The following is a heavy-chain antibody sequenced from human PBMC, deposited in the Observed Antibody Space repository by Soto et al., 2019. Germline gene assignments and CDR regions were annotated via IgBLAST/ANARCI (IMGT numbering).Heavy chain of an antibody. V-gene: IGHV4-31*01. J-gene: IGHJ6*02. D-gene: IGHD2-2*01. Sequence: QVQLQESGPGLVKPSQTLSLTCTVSGGSISSGGYYWSWIRQHPGKGLEWIGYIYYSGSTYYNPSLQSPVTISVDTSTNPFSLTPSSVTAADTAVYYCARSSTRLGMDVWGPGTTVTVSS. CDR2: IYYSGST. CDR3: ARSSTRLGMDV. CDR1: GGSISSGGYY.